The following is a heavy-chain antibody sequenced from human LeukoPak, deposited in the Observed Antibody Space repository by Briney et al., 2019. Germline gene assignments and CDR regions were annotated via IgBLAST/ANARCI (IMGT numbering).Heavy chain of an antibody. D-gene: IGHD3-9*01. CDR2: ISSSSSYI. Sequence: GGSLRLSCAASGFTFSSYSMSWVRQAPGKGLEWVSSISSSSSYIYYADSVKGRFTISRDNAKNSLYLQMNSLRAEDTAVYYCARAGGGYDILTGYYSWFDPWGQGTLVTVSS. CDR1: GFTFSSYS. CDR3: ARAGGGYDILTGYYSWFDP. J-gene: IGHJ5*02. V-gene: IGHV3-21*01.